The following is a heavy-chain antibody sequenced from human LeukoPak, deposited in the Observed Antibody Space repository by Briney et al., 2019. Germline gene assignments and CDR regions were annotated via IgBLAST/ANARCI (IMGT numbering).Heavy chain of an antibody. D-gene: IGHD2-15*01. J-gene: IGHJ4*02. CDR1: GFTFSSYA. CDR3: AKPGLAYCSGGGCYPFDS. Sequence: PGGSLRLSCAASGFTFSSYAMSWVRQAPGKGLEWVSGISGSGGTTYYADSVKGRFTISRDNSKNTLYVQMNGLRPEDTAMYYCAKPGLAYCSGGGCYPFDSWGQGTLVTVSS. V-gene: IGHV3-23*01. CDR2: ISGSGGTT.